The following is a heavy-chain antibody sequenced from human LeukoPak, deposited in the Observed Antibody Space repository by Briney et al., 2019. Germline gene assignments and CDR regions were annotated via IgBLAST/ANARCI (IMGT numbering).Heavy chain of an antibody. CDR2: ISGSGGST. Sequence: GGPLRLSCAASGFTFSSYAMSWVRQAPGKGLEWVSAISGSGGSTYYADSVKGRFTISRDNSKNTLYLQMNSLRAEDTAVYYCAKEQTAKYSNSSVAFDIWGQGTMVTVSS. J-gene: IGHJ3*02. CDR1: GFTFSSYA. V-gene: IGHV3-23*01. D-gene: IGHD6-6*01. CDR3: AKEQTAKYSNSSVAFDI.